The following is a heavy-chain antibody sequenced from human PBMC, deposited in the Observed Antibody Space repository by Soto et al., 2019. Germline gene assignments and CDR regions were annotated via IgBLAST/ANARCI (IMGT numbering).Heavy chain of an antibody. CDR2: IIPIFGTA. J-gene: IGHJ6*02. V-gene: IGHV1-69*13. CDR1: GGTFSSYA. CDR3: ARGQPKVRGVTYSREA. D-gene: IGHD3-10*01. Sequence: SVNLSCKASGGTFSSYAISWVRQAPGQGLEWMGGIIPIFGTANYAQKFQGRVTITADESTSTAYMELSSLRSEDTAVYYCARGQPKVRGVTYSREAWGHGTTVSVS.